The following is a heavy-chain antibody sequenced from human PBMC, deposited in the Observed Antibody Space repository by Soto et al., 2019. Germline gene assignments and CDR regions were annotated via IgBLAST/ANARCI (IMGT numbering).Heavy chain of an antibody. Sequence: PGGSLRLSCAASGFTFDDYAMHWVRQAPGKGLEWVSGISWNSGSIGYADSVKGRFTISRDNAKNSLYLQMNSLRAEDTALYYCAKDLVTYCSSTSCLSGIDYWGQGTLVTVSS. J-gene: IGHJ4*02. CDR1: GFTFDDYA. V-gene: IGHV3-9*01. CDR2: ISWNSGSI. CDR3: AKDLVTYCSSTSCLSGIDY. D-gene: IGHD2-2*01.